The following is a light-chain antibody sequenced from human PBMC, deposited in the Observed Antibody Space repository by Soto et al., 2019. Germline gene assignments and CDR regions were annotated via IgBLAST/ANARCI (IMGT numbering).Light chain of an antibody. J-gene: IGKJ2*01. CDR3: QQSYSTPFT. Sequence: DIQMTQSPSSLSASVGDRVTITCRASQSISSYLNWYQQKPGKAPTLLIYAASSLQSGVPSRFSGSGSGTDFTLTIISLQPEDFATYYCQQSYSTPFTFGQGTKLEI. V-gene: IGKV1-39*01. CDR2: AAS. CDR1: QSISSY.